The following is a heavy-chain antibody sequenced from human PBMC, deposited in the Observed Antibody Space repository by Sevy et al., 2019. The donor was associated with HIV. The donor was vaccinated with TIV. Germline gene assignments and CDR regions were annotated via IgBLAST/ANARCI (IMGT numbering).Heavy chain of an antibody. CDR2: INPDSGGP. Sequence: ASVKVSCKASGYTFTGYYMHWMRQAPGQGLEWMGWINPDSGGPIYAPKFQGRVTLTRDTSISTAYMDLSRLKSDDTAVYYCVRDDRDGYFEYWGQGTLFTVSS. CDR3: VRDDRDGYFEY. V-gene: IGHV1-2*02. CDR1: GYTFTGYY. J-gene: IGHJ4*02.